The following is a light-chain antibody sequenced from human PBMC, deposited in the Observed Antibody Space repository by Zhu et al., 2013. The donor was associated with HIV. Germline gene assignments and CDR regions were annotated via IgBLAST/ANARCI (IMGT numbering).Light chain of an antibody. CDR2: GAS. J-gene: IGKJ5*01. CDR1: QSVSIN. Sequence: EVVMTQSPATLSVSPGERATLSCRASQSVSINLAWYQHKPGQPPRLLIYGASTRATGVPPRFSGSGSGTDFTLTISSLEPEDFAVYYCQQRNIWPPITFGQGTRLEIK. CDR3: QQRNIWPPIT. V-gene: IGKV3-15*01.